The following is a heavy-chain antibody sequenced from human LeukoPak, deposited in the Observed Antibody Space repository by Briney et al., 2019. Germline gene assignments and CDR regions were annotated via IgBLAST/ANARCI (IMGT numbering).Heavy chain of an antibody. CDR1: GFTFSTYT. CDR2: ISSNIDYK. V-gene: IGHV3-21*01. Sequence: PGGSLRLSCAASGFTFSTYTMNWVRQAPGKGLEWVSSISSNIDYKYYTDSVKGRFTISRDNAKNSLYLQMNSLRVEDTAVYYCAKDGSDSSGSGTGYYYGMDVWGQGTTVTVSS. D-gene: IGHD6-25*01. CDR3: AKDGSDSSGSGTGYYYGMDV. J-gene: IGHJ6*02.